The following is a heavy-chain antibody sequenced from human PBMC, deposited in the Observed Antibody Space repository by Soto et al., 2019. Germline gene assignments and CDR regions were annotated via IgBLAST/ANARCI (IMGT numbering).Heavy chain of an antibody. D-gene: IGHD6-25*01. CDR3: AHRHAATMDY. V-gene: IGHV2-5*02. Sequence: ITLKESGPTLVTPTQTLTLTCTFSGLSLSTSGVGVGWFRQPPGRALEGLGIIYWDDDKRYSPSLKSRLTITKETSKNQVDLTMTNMDPVDTATYYCAHRHAATMDYWGQGTMVTVSS. CDR2: IYWDDDK. J-gene: IGHJ4*02. CDR1: GLSLSTSGVG.